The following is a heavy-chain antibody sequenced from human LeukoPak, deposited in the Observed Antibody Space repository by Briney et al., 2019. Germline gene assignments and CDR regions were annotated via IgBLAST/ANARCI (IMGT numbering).Heavy chain of an antibody. CDR2: IYSGGST. J-gene: IGHJ4*02. D-gene: IGHD5-24*01. CDR3: ARDFVATITVY. V-gene: IGHV3-66*01. Sequence: PGGSLRLSWAASGATVSDDYMSWVRQAPGKGLEWVSVIYSGGSTYYADSVKGRFTISRDNSKNTLYLQMNSLRAEDTAVYYCARDFVATITVYWCQGTLVTVSS. CDR1: GATVSDDY.